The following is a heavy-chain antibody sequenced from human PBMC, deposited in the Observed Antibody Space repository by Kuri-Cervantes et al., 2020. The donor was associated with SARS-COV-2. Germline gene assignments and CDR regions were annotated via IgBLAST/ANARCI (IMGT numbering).Heavy chain of an antibody. CDR1: GFTVSSDY. V-gene: IGHV3-53*01. CDR2: IYSGGST. D-gene: IGHD6-19*01. J-gene: IGHJ4*02. CDR3: ARKYNSGWYVFDL. Sequence: GGSLRLSCAASGFTVSSDYMNWVRQAPGKGLEWVSVIYSGGSTYYAASMKGRFTISRDKSKNTLYLQMNNLRAEDTAMYYCARKYNSGWYVFDLWGQGTPVTVSS.